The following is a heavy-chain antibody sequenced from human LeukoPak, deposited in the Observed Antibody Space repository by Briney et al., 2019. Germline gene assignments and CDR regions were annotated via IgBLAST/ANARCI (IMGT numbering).Heavy chain of an antibody. V-gene: IGHV1-2*02. J-gene: IGHJ4*02. CDR1: GYTFTGYY. Sequence: AASVKVSCKASGYTFTGYYMHWVRQAPGQGLEWMGWINPNSGGTNYAQKFQGRVTITRDTSISTAYMELSRLGSDDTAVYYCARDGGYYDSSGYLDYWGQGTLVTVSS. CDR3: ARDGGYYDSSGYLDY. CDR2: INPNSGGT. D-gene: IGHD3-22*01.